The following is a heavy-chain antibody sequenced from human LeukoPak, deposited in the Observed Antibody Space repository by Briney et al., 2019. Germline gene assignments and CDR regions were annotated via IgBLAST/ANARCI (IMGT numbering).Heavy chain of an antibody. CDR3: ARDLVGSTSYGMDV. CDR2: IYYSGST. V-gene: IGHV4-61*01. CDR1: GGSVSSGSYY. D-gene: IGHD2-2*01. J-gene: IGHJ6*02. Sequence: NSSETLSLTCTVSGGSVSSGSYYWSWIRQPPGKGLEWIGYIYYSGSTNYNPSLKSRVTISVDTSKNQFSLKLSSVTAADTAVYYCARDLVGSTSYGMDVWGQGTTVTVPS.